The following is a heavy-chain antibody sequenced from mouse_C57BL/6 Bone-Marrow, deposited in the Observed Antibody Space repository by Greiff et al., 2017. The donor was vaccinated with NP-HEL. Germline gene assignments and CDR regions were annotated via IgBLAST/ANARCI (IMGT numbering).Heavy chain of an antibody. Sequence: VQLQESGAELARPGASVKMSCKASGYTFTSYTMHWVKQRPGQGLEWIGYINPSSGYTKYNQKFKDKATLTADKSSSTAYMQLSSLTSEDSAVYYCAREGYDYDGIWFAYWGQGTLVTVSA. V-gene: IGHV1-4*01. D-gene: IGHD2-4*01. J-gene: IGHJ3*01. CDR1: GYTFTSYT. CDR3: AREGYDYDGIWFAY. CDR2: INPSSGYT.